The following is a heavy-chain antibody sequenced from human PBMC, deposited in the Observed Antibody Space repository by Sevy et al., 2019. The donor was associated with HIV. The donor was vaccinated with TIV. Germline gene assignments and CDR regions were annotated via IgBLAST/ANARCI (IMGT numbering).Heavy chain of an antibody. CDR2: IYWDDDK. Sequence: SGPTLVKPTQTLTLTCTFSGFSLSTSGVGVGWIRQPPGKALECLALIYWDDDKRYSPSLKNRLTITKDTSRNQVVLTMNTMDPVDTATYYCAHSPRYYDFWSGSLDYFDFWGQGTLVTVSS. CDR1: GFSLSTSGVG. J-gene: IGHJ4*02. V-gene: IGHV2-5*02. D-gene: IGHD3-3*01. CDR3: AHSPRYYDFWSGSLDYFDF.